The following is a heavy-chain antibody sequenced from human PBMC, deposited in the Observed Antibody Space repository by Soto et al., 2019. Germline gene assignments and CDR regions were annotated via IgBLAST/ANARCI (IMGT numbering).Heavy chain of an antibody. CDR2: INPNSGGT. J-gene: IGHJ5*02. V-gene: IGHV1-2*04. CDR3: AIAAAATPNWFDP. D-gene: IGHD2-15*01. CDR1: GYTFTGYY. Sequence: ASVKVSCKASGYTFTGYYMHWVRQAPGQGLEWMGWINPNSGGTNYAQKIQGWVNMTRDTSISTAYMELSRLSFYGTAVYYCAIAAAATPNWFDPWGQGTLVTVSS.